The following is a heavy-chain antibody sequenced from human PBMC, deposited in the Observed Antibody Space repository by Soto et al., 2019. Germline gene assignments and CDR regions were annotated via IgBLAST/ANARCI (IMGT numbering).Heavy chain of an antibody. Sequence: EVQLLESGGGLVQPGGSLRLSCAASGFTFRSYAMSWVRQDPGKGLGWVSTITAAGGATYYADSVKGRFTISRDNSKNTLYLQMDTLRAEDTALYYCAKRPPGCSPGTCYWTYDPWGQRTLVTLSS. J-gene: IGHJ5*02. CDR1: GFTFRSYA. D-gene: IGHD2-15*01. CDR3: AKRPPGCSPGTCYWTYDP. CDR2: ITAAGGAT. V-gene: IGHV3-23*01.